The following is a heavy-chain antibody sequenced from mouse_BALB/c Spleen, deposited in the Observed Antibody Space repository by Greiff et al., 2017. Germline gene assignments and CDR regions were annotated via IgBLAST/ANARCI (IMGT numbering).Heavy chain of an antibody. Sequence: VQLQQPGAELVKPGAPVKLSCKASGYTFTSYWMNWVKQRPGRGLEWIGRIDPSDSETHYNQKFKDKATLTVDKSSSTAYIQLSSLTSEDSAVYYCASLWLRDYWGQGTTLTVSS. CDR2: IDPSDSET. V-gene: IGHV1-69*02. D-gene: IGHD2-2*01. CDR1: GYTFTSYW. J-gene: IGHJ2*01. CDR3: ASLWLRDY.